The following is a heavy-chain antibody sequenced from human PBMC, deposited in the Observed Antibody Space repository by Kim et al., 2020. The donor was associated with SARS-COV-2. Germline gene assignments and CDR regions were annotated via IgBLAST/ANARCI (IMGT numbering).Heavy chain of an antibody. V-gene: IGHV3-15*01. CDR2: LKNKTDGGTA. J-gene: IGHJ1*01. CDR1: GFTFSNAW. CDR3: STSGWPIHPSAEYFQH. Sequence: GGSLRLSCAASGFTFSNAWMSWVRQAPGKGLEWVGRLKNKTDGGTADYAAPVKGRFTISRDDSKNTLYLEMNSLKSEDTAVYYCSTSGWPIHPSAEYFQHWGQGTLVTVSS. D-gene: IGHD6-19*01.